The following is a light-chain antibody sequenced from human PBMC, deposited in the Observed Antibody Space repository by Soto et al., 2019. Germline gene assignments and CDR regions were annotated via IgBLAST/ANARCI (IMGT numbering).Light chain of an antibody. CDR2: GAS. V-gene: IGKV3-15*01. CDR3: QQYNNWWT. J-gene: IGKJ1*01. Sequence: EIVMTQSPATLSVSPGERATLSCRASQSVSISLAWYQQKPGRAPSLLINGASTRAIGIPARFSGSGSETEFTLTISSLQSEDFAVYYCQQYNNWWTFGQGTKVEIK. CDR1: QSVSIS.